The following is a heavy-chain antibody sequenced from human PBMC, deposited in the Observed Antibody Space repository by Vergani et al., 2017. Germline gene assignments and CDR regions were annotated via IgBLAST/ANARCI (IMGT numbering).Heavy chain of an antibody. J-gene: IGHJ4*02. V-gene: IGHV3-66*01. D-gene: IGHD2-15*01. CDR3: ARAEYCSGGSCYLGY. CDR1: GFTFSSYS. CDR2: IYSGGST. Sequence: EVQLVESGGGLVKPGGSLRLSCAASGFTFSSYSMNWVRQAPGKGLEWVSVIYSGGSTYYADSVKGRFTISRDNSKNTLYLQMNSLRAEDTAVYYCARAEYCSGGSCYLGYWGQGTLVTVSS.